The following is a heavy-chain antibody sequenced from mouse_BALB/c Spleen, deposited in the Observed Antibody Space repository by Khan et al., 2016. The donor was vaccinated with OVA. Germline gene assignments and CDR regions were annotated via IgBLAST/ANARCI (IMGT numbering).Heavy chain of an antibody. Sequence: VQLQESGAELARPGASVKMSCKTSGYTFTTYTLHWVKQRPGRSLEWIGYINPSNDYTNYNQKFKDKSTLTADKSSSTAYVQLSSLTSEDSAVYYCARSGQLGLRGGFTYWGQGTLVTVSA. CDR3: ARSGQLGLRGGFTY. CDR1: GYTFTTYT. CDR2: INPSNDYT. D-gene: IGHD3-2*01. V-gene: IGHV1-4*01. J-gene: IGHJ3*01.